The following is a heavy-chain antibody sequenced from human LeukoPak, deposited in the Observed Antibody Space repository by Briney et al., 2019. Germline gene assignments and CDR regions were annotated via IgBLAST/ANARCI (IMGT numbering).Heavy chain of an antibody. CDR1: GGSISSSAYY. CDR2: IYYSGST. Sequence: SETLSLTCTVSGGSISSSAYYWGWIRQPPGKGLEWIGSIYYSGSTYYNPSLKSRVTISIDTSKNQFSLKLSSVTAADTAVYYCASEPYGSGSFLGAFDIWGQGTMVTVSS. CDR3: ASEPYGSGSFLGAFDI. J-gene: IGHJ3*02. D-gene: IGHD3-10*01. V-gene: IGHV4-39*01.